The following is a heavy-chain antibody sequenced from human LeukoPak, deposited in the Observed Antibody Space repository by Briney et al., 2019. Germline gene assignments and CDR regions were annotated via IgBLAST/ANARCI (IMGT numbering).Heavy chain of an antibody. Sequence: GGSPRLSCAASGFTFSSHGMHWVRQAPGKGLEWVGLIWYDGSKNYYGDFVKGRFTISRDNSKNTLYLEMHSLRAEDTAVYYCMRASRGWYFDYWGQGTLVTVSS. CDR3: MRASRGWYFDY. CDR2: IWYDGSKN. CDR1: GFTFSSHG. V-gene: IGHV3-33*08. J-gene: IGHJ4*02. D-gene: IGHD6-19*01.